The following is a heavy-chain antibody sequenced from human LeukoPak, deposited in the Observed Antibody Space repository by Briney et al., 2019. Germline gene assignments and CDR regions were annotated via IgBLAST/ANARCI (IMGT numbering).Heavy chain of an antibody. CDR3: ARQAGWLLLGYFDY. CDR1: GGSISSSGYY. J-gene: IGHJ4*02. D-gene: IGHD3-22*01. Sequence: SETLSLTCTVSGGSISSSGYYWGWIRQPPGKGLQWIGSIYYSGSTYYNPSLKSRVTISVDTSKNQFSLKLSSVTAADAAVYYCARQAGWLLLGYFDYWGQGTLVTVSS. V-gene: IGHV4-39*01. CDR2: IYYSGST.